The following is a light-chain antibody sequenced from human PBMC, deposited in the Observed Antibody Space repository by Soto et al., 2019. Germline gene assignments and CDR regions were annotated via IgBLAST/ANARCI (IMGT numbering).Light chain of an antibody. Sequence: DIQMTQSPSSLSASVGDRVTITCRASQTITNYLNWYQQKPGKAPKLLIYAASTLLSGVPARFSGGGSGTDLTHIIDSLQPEDFATYYCQQSYSSPWTFGQGTKVEIK. V-gene: IGKV1-39*01. CDR3: QQSYSSPWT. CDR1: QTITNY. J-gene: IGKJ1*01. CDR2: AAS.